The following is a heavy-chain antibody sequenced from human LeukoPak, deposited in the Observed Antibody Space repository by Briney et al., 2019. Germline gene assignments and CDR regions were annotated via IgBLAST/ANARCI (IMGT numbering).Heavy chain of an antibody. V-gene: IGHV1-69*01. J-gene: IGHJ1*01. CDR3: AKDHYYGSGNYYDEYFQR. CDR1: GGTFSSYA. Sequence: ASVKVSCKASGGTFSSYAISWVRQAPGQGLEWMGGIIPIFGTANYAQKFQGRVTITADESTSTAYMELSSLRAEDTAVYYCAKDHYYGSGNYYDEYFQRWGQGTLVTVSS. CDR2: IIPIFGTA. D-gene: IGHD3-10*01.